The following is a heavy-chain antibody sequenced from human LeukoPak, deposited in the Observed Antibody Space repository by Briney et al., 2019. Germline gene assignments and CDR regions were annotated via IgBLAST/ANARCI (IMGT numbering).Heavy chain of an antibody. CDR2: IYTGGTT. V-gene: IGHV3-53*01. D-gene: IGHD2-21*01. J-gene: IGHJ4*02. CDR1: GFTVSSNY. Sequence: GGSLRLSCAASGFTVSSNYMSWVRQAPGKGLEWVSVIYTGGTTYYTDSVRGRFTIARDNSKNTLYLQMNSLRAEDTAVYYCARDNYILRVFDIWGQGTLVTVSS. CDR3: ARDNYILRVFDI.